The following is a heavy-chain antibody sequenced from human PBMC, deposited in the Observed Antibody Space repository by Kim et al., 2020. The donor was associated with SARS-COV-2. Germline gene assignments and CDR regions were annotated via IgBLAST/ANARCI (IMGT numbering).Heavy chain of an antibody. J-gene: IGHJ3*02. V-gene: IGHV3-30*18. CDR2: ISYDGSNK. Sequence: GGSLRLSCAASGFTFSSYGMHWVRQAPGKGLEWVAVISYDGSNKYYADSVKGRFTISRDNSKNTLYLQMNSLRAEDTAVYYCAKDPFYYDSLDAFDIWG. D-gene: IGHD3-3*01. CDR3: AKDPFYYDSLDAFDI. CDR1: GFTFSSYG.